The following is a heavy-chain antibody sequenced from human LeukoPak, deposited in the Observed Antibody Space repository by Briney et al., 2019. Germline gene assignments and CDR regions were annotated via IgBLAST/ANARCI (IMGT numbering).Heavy chain of an antibody. CDR2: IYYSGST. CDR1: GGSISSYY. Sequence: SETLSLTCTVSGGSISSYYWSWIRQPPGKGLEWIGYIYYSGSTNYNPSLKSRVTISVDTSKNQFSLKLSSVTAADTAVYYCARKKGSRTYFDYWGQGTLVTVSS. V-gene: IGHV4-59*08. CDR3: ARKKGSRTYFDY. J-gene: IGHJ4*02. D-gene: IGHD1-14*01.